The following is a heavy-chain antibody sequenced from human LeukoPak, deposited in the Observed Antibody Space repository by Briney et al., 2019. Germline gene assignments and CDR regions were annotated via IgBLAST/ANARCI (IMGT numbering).Heavy chain of an antibody. V-gene: IGHV3-23*01. CDR2: ITGSSDST. Sequence: PGGSLRLSCAASGFTFSNYVMSWVRQAPGKGLEWVPAITGSSDSTYYADSVKGRFTSSRDNSKSTLFLQMNSLRAEDTAIYYCAKGSSNSRPYYFDYWGQGTLATVSS. CDR3: AKGSSNSRPYYFDY. J-gene: IGHJ4*02. D-gene: IGHD1-1*01. CDR1: GFTFSNYV.